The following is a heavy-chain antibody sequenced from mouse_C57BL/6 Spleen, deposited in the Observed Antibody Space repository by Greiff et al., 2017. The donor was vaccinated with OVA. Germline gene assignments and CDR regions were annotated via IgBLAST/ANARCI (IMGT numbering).Heavy chain of an antibody. D-gene: IGHD1-1*01. CDR1: GYTFTDYE. CDR2: IDPETGGT. V-gene: IGHV1-15*01. J-gene: IGHJ2*01. CDR3: TRGYYYGSSSYYFDY. Sequence: QVHVKQSGAELVRPGASVTLSCKASGYTFTDYEMHWVKQTPVHGLEWIGAIDPETGGTAYNQKFKGKAILTADKSSSTAYMELRSLTSEDSAVYYCTRGYYYGSSSYYFDYWGQGTTLTVSS.